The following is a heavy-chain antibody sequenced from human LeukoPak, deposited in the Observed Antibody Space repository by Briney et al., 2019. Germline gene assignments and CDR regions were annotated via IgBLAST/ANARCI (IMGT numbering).Heavy chain of an antibody. CDR3: ARLFSDRGY. CDR2: ISSSSSTI. Sequence: PGGSLRLSCAASGFTFSSYSMNWVRQAPGKGLEWVSYISSSSSTIYYADSVKGRFTISRDNAKNSLYLQMNSLRAEDTAVYYCARLFSDRGYWGQGTLVTVSS. V-gene: IGHV3-48*01. CDR1: GFTFSSYS. D-gene: IGHD3-16*02. J-gene: IGHJ4*02.